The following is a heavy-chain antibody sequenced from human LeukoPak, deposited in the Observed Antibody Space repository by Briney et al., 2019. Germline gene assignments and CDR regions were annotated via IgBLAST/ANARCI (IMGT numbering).Heavy chain of an antibody. CDR3: ARDKGYCSGGSCFFDY. J-gene: IGHJ4*02. Sequence: SETLSLTCAVYGGSFSGYYWSWIRQPPGKGLEWIGEINHSGSTNYNPSLKSRVTISVDTSKNQFSLKLSSVTAADTAVYYCARDKGYCSGGSCFFDYWAREPWSPSPQ. V-gene: IGHV4-34*01. D-gene: IGHD2-15*01. CDR1: GGSFSGYY. CDR2: INHSGST.